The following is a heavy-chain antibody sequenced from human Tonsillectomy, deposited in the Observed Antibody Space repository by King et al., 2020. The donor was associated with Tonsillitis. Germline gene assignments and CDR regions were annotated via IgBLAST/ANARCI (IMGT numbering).Heavy chain of an antibody. J-gene: IGHJ4*02. CDR3: AREHDYECYLDY. Sequence: QLVQSGAEVKRPGSSVKVSCKASGGTFSTYAFSWVRQAPGQGLEWMGGIIPLFGTTKYAQKFQGRVTITADESTSTAYMELSSLRSEDTAVYYCAREHDYECYLDYWGQGTLVTVSS. CDR1: GGTFSTYA. D-gene: IGHD4-17*01. CDR2: IIPLFGTT. V-gene: IGHV1-69*12.